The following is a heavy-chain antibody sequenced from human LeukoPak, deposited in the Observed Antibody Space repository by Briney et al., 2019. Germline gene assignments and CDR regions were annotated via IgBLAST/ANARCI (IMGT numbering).Heavy chain of an antibody. CDR2: IYYSGST. J-gene: IGHJ4*02. CDR3: AREAIGVGATAFDY. D-gene: IGHD1-26*01. Sequence: PSETLSLTCTVSGGSISSYYWSWIRQPPGKGLEWIGYIYYSGSTNYNPSLKSRVTISVDTSKNQFSLKLGSVTAADTAVYYCAREAIGVGATAFDYWGQGTLVTVSS. V-gene: IGHV4-59*01. CDR1: GGSISSYY.